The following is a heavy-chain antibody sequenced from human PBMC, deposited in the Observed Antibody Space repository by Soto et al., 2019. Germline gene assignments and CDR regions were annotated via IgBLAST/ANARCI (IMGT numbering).Heavy chain of an antibody. CDR1: GFNVSSNS. CDR3: ARDIGFDYVN. V-gene: IGHV3-7*03. J-gene: IGHJ4*02. CDR2: IKEDGSEI. D-gene: IGHD5-12*01. Sequence: GGSLRLSCAASGFNVSSNSMIWVRQAPGKGLEWVASIKEDGSEIYYLQSVRGRFAISRDSAGNALQLAMNYLSAEDTATYFCARDIGFDYVNWGQGTLVTVSS.